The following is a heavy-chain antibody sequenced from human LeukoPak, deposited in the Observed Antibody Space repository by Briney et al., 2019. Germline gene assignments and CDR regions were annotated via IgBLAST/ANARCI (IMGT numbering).Heavy chain of an antibody. D-gene: IGHD6-19*01. J-gene: IGHJ4*02. CDR3: ARRSGIAVAGAFDY. V-gene: IGHV3-23*01. Sequence: RDSSKNTLYLQMNSLRAEDTAVYYCARRSGIAVAGAFDYWGQGTLVTVSS.